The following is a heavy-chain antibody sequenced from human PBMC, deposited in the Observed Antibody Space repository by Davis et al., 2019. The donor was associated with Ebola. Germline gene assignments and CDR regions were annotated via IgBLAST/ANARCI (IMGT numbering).Heavy chain of an antibody. D-gene: IGHD2-2*02. Sequence: PGGSLRLSCAASGFTFSSYAVHWVRQAPGKGLAWVSAISASGSSTYYADSVKGQFTISRDNSKNTLYLHMNALRAEDSAVYYCVKEGLYETGQFDHWGQGTLVTVSS. CDR3: VKEGLYETGQFDH. J-gene: IGHJ4*02. CDR2: ISASGSST. V-gene: IGHV3-23*01. CDR1: GFTFSSYA.